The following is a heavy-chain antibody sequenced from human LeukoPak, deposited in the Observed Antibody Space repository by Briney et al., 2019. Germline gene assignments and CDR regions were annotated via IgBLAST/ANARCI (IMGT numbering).Heavy chain of an antibody. CDR1: GYTFTAYY. Sequence: GASVKVSCTASGYTFTAYYMHWVRQAPGHGLEWMGIINPSAGSTTYAQKFQGRVAMTRDTSTSTVYMELSSLSSEDTAVYYCARDRRYNDYDYCFDYWGQGALVTVSS. CDR2: INPSAGST. D-gene: IGHD5-12*01. J-gene: IGHJ4*02. CDR3: ARDRRYNDYDYCFDY. V-gene: IGHV1-46*01.